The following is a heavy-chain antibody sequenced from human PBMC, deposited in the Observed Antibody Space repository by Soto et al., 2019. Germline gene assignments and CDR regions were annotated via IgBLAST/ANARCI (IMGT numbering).Heavy chain of an antibody. CDR2: IYFTGST. CDR3: AAAPNWNYFEF. D-gene: IGHD1-20*01. Sequence: PSETLSLTCTVSSDSISSHYWSWIRQSPGKGLEWIGYIYFTGSTNYNPSLKTRVAISMDTSKNQFSLSLTSVTAADTALYFCAAAPNWNYFEFWGQGTLVIVSP. V-gene: IGHV4-59*11. CDR1: SDSISSHY. J-gene: IGHJ4*02.